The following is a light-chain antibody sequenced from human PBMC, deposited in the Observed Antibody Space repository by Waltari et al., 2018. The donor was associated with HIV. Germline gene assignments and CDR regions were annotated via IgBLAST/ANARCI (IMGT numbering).Light chain of an antibody. CDR2: GAS. J-gene: IGKJ4*01. V-gene: IGKV3-20*01. CDR3: QHYGSSPLT. CDR1: QGVGSNY. Sequence: EIVLTQSPGTLSLSPGERATLSCRASQGVGSNYLAWYQQKPGHAPRLLIYGASSRAPGVPDTFSGSGSGTDFTLTISRLELEDFAVYYCQHYGSSPLTFGGGTKVEIK.